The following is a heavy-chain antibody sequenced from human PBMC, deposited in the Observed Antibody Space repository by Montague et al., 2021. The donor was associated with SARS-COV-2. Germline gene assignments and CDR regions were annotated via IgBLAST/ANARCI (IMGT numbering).Heavy chain of an antibody. J-gene: IGHJ6*02. D-gene: IGHD3-16*01. V-gene: IGHV4-59*08. Sequence: SETLSLTCTVSGGSITNDDWSWIRQPPGKGLEWIVHIFKNGDSDYNPSLRSRVIISVDTSKSQFSLKVTSVTAADTAAYYCARYYERSLDVWGQGTTVTVSS. CDR1: GGSITNDD. CDR3: ARYYERSLDV. CDR2: IFKNGDS.